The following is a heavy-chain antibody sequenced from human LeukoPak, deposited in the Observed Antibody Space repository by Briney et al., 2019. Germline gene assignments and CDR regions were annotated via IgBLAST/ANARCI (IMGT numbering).Heavy chain of an antibody. V-gene: IGHV1-18*01. D-gene: IGHD3-22*01. CDR3: ARDLGMYYYDTSGSPLADY. J-gene: IGHJ4*02. CDR1: GYTFTSYG. CDR2: ISAYNGNT. Sequence: ASVKVSCKASGYTFTSYGISWVRQAPGQGLEWMGWISAYNGNTNYAQKFQVRVTMTTDTSTSTAYMELRSLRSDDTAVYYCARDLGMYYYDTSGSPLADYWGQGTLVTVSS.